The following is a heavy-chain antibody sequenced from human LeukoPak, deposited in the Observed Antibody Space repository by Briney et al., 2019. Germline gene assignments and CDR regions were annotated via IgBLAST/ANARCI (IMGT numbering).Heavy chain of an antibody. CDR3: AKDLPIFDY. CDR1: GFTFSSYG. V-gene: IGHV3-30*02. J-gene: IGHJ4*02. Sequence: GGSLRLSCAASGFTFSSYGMHWVRQAPGKGLEWVAFIQSDVNNKYYTDSVKGRFTIFRDNSKNTLYLQMNSLRTEDTAVYYCAKDLPIFDYWGQGTLVTVSS. CDR2: IQSDVNNK.